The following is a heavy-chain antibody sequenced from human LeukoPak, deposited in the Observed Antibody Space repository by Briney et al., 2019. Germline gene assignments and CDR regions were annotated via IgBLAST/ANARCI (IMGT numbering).Heavy chain of an antibody. CDR3: ARDEVTFAGTMDY. Sequence: SVKVCCKASGGTFSSYAISWVRPAPGQGLGWMGGIIPIFGTANYAQKFQGRVTITTDESTSTAYMELSSLRSEDTAVYYCARDEVTFAGTMDYWGQGTLVTVSS. V-gene: IGHV1-69*05. D-gene: IGHD1-7*01. CDR2: IIPIFGTA. CDR1: GGTFSSYA. J-gene: IGHJ4*02.